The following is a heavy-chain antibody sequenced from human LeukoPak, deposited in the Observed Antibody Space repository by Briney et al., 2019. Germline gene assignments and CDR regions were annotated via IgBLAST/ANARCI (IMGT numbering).Heavy chain of an antibody. J-gene: IGHJ4*02. CDR3: ASLGYCSSTSCPQGY. D-gene: IGHD2-2*01. V-gene: IGHV1-2*02. Sequence: ASVKVSCKASGYTFTGYYMHWVRQAPGQGLEWMGWINPNSGGTNYAQKFQGRVTMTRDTPISTAYMELSRLRSDDTAVYYCASLGYCSSTSCPQGYWGQGTLVTVSS. CDR2: INPNSGGT. CDR1: GYTFTGYY.